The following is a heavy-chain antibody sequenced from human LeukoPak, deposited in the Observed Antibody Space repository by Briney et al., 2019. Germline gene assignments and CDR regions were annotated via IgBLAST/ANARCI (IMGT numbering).Heavy chain of an antibody. CDR1: GFTFSSYA. V-gene: IGHV3-30-3*01. J-gene: IGHJ4*02. Sequence: GGSLRLSCAASGFTFSSYAMHWVRQAPGKGLEWVAVISYDGSNKYYADSVKGRFTISRDNSKNTLYLQMNSLRAEDTAVYYCARVRGIAVADYRVGPFDYWGQGTLVTVSS. CDR3: ARVRGIAVADYRVGPFDY. D-gene: IGHD6-19*01. CDR2: ISYDGSNK.